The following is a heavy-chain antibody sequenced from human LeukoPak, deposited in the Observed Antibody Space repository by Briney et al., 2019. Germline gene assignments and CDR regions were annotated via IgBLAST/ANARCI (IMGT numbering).Heavy chain of an antibody. CDR1: GFTFSSYS. V-gene: IGHV3-48*01. CDR2: ISSSSSTI. J-gene: IGHJ6*03. D-gene: IGHD2-2*01. CDR3: ARDRVLSVVVPAAILAYMDV. Sequence: GGSLRLSCAASGFTFSSYSVNWVRQAPGKGLEWVSYISSSSSTIYYADSAKGRFTISRDNAKNSLYLQMNSLRAEDTAVYYCARDRVLSVVVPAAILAYMDVWGKGTTVTVSS.